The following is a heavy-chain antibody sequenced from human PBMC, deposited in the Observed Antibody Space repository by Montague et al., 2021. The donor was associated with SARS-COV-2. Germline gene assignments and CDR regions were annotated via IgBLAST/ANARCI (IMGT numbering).Heavy chain of an antibody. Sequence: TLSLTCVVSGGSVSSGDYSWSWIRQSPGKGLEWIGYIYQSGSAYYNPSLKSRVTISIDTSNNQFSLNLRSVTAADTALYYCATGGRMYGMDIWGQGTTVTVSS. CDR1: GGSVSSGDYS. CDR3: ATGGRMYGMDI. D-gene: IGHD3-10*01. V-gene: IGHV4-30-2*06. J-gene: IGHJ6*02. CDR2: IYQSGSA.